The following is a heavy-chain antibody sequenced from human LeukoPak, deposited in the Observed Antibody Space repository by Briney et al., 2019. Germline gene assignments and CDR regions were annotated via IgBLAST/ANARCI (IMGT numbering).Heavy chain of an antibody. CDR1: SGSISSYY. J-gene: IGHJ4*02. V-gene: IGHV4-4*07. D-gene: IGHD2-21*01. CDR3: AIGPYCGGDCYFAY. CDR2: IYTSGTT. Sequence: PSETLSLTCTVSSGSISSYYWSWIRQPAGKGLEWIGRIYTSGTTNYNPSLKSRVTMSVDTSRNQFSLKLSSVTAADTAVYYCAIGPYCGGDCYFAYWGQGTLVTVSS.